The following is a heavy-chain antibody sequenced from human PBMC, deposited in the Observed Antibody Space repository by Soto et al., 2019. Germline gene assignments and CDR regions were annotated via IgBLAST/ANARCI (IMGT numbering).Heavy chain of an antibody. Sequence: SETLSLTCTVSGGSISHFYWSWIRQSPGKGLEWLGYIYDSGSTSYNPSLKSRVTMSMDTSKTQFSLNLSSVTAADTAVYYCARDALTGYYYEKWGRGTLVTVSS. D-gene: IGHD3-22*01. J-gene: IGHJ4*02. CDR1: GGSISHFY. V-gene: IGHV4-59*01. CDR3: ARDALTGYYYEK. CDR2: IYDSGST.